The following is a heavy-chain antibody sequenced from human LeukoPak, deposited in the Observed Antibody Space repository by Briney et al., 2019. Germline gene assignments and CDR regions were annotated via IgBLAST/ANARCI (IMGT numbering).Heavy chain of an antibody. CDR2: TSGSGGST. D-gene: IGHD6-19*01. CDR3: AKIGYSSGWYGRYYFDY. V-gene: IGHV3-23*01. Sequence: GGSLRLSCAASGFTLSSYAMSWVRQAPGKGLEWVSSTSGSGGSTYYADSVKGRFTISRDNSKNTLYLQMNSLRAEDTAVYYCAKIGYSSGWYGRYYFDYWGQGTLVTVSS. CDR1: GFTLSSYA. J-gene: IGHJ4*02.